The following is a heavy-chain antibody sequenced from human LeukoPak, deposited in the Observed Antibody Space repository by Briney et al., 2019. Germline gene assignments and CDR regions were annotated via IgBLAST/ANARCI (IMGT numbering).Heavy chain of an antibody. D-gene: IGHD3-10*01. CDR3: AKDRGPGSYYNLGYYYYGMDV. Sequence: PGRSLRLSCAASGFTFSSYGMHWVRQAPGKGLEWVAVISYDGSNKYYADSVKGRFTISRDNSKNTLYLQMNSLRAEDTAVYYCAKDRGPGSYYNLGYYYYGMDVWGKGTTVTVSS. CDR2: ISYDGSNK. J-gene: IGHJ6*04. CDR1: GFTFSSYG. V-gene: IGHV3-30*18.